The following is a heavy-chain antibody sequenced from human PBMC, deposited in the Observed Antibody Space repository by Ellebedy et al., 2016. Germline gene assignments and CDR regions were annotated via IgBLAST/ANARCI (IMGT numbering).Heavy chain of an antibody. CDR2: IKQDGSEK. J-gene: IGHJ2*01. Sequence: GGSLRLSCAASGFSSSDYYMSWVRQAPGKGLEWVANIKQDGSEKSHMDSVEGRFIISRDNDKNSLYLQMNRLRAEDTAVYYCARIYCSLSDCPQGYWYYDLWGRGTLVTVST. CDR1: GFSSSDYY. CDR3: ARIYCSLSDCPQGYWYYDL. V-gene: IGHV3-7*03. D-gene: IGHD2-15*01.